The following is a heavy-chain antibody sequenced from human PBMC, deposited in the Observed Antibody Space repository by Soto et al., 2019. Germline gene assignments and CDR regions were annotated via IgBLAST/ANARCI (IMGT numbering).Heavy chain of an antibody. J-gene: IGHJ4*02. CDR1: GFTFSGYA. Sequence: PGGSLRLSCAASGFTFSGYAMSWVRQAPGKGLEWVSVISGSGGTTYYADSVKGRFTISRDNSKNTLYVQMNSLRAEDTAVYYCAKVSESAADGHFDFWGQGTLVTVSS. CDR2: ISGSGGTT. V-gene: IGHV3-23*01. CDR3: AKVSESAADGHFDF. D-gene: IGHD6-13*01.